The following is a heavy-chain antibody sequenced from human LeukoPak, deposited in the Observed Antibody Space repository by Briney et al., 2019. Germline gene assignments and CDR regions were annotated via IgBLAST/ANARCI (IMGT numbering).Heavy chain of an antibody. Sequence: ASVKVSRKASGYTFTSYYMHWVRQAPGQGLEWMGIINPSGGSTSYAQKFQGRVTMTRDTSTSTVYMELSSLRSEDTAVYYCARETSGSYYIFYGMDVWGQGTTVTVSS. D-gene: IGHD3-10*01. CDR3: ARETSGSYYIFYGMDV. CDR1: GYTFTSYY. J-gene: IGHJ6*02. CDR2: INPSGGST. V-gene: IGHV1-46*01.